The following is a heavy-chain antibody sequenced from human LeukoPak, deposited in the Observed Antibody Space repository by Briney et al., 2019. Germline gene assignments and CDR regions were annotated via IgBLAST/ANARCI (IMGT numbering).Heavy chain of an antibody. CDR1: GGSFSGYC. Sequence: SETLSLTCAVYGGSFSGYCWSWIRQPPGKGLEWIGEINHSGSTNYNPSLKSRVTISVDTSKNQFSLKLSSVTAADTAVYYCARGKFRAAVHHNWFDPWGQGTLVTVSS. CDR3: ARGKFRAAVHHNWFDP. D-gene: IGHD6-13*01. V-gene: IGHV4-34*01. J-gene: IGHJ5*02. CDR2: INHSGST.